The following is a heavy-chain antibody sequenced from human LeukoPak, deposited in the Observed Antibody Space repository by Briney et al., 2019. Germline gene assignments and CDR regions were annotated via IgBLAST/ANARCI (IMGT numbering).Heavy chain of an antibody. CDR2: IHNTGTT. V-gene: IGHV4-4*08. Sequence: PSETLSLTCIVSGGSINNHYWTWIRQTPGKGLEWIGDIHNTGTTKYNPSLKSRVTISIDTSKNQFSLELSSVTAADTAVYYCARDHSGSSSGWFDPWSQGTLVTVSS. CDR1: GGSINNHY. J-gene: IGHJ5*02. D-gene: IGHD1-26*01. CDR3: ARDHSGSSSGWFDP.